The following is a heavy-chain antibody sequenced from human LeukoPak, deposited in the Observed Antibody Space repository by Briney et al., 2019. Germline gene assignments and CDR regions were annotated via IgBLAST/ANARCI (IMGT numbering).Heavy chain of an antibody. J-gene: IGHJ4*02. V-gene: IGHV4-39*01. CDR2: IYYSGST. D-gene: IGHD3-22*01. Sequence: TSETLSLTCTVSGGSIGSSSYYWGWIRQPPGKGLEWIGSIYYSGSTYYNPSLKSRVTISVDTSKNQFSLKLSSVTAADTAVYYCARHGAVVVVSPYDYWGQGTLVTVSS. CDR3: ARHGAVVVVSPYDY. CDR1: GGSIGSSSYY.